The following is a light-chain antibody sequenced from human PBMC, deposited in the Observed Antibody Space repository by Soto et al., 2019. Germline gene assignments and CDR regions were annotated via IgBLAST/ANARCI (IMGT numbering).Light chain of an antibody. CDR2: DAS. J-gene: IGKJ5*01. Sequence: EMVLTQAPATLSLSPGERATLSCRASQSVSSYLACYQQKPGQAPRLLIYDASNRATGIPARFSGSGSGTDFPLTISSLEPEDFAVYYCQQRSNWLTFGPGTLMEIK. V-gene: IGKV3-11*01. CDR3: QQRSNWLT. CDR1: QSVSSY.